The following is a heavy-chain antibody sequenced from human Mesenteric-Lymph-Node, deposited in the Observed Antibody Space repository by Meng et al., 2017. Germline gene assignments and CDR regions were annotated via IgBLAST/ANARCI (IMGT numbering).Heavy chain of an antibody. V-gene: IGHV3-23*01. CDR1: GFSFSSYA. J-gene: IGHJ4*01. D-gene: IGHD3-22*01. CDR3: AKEMRYYDSSGYPQMDY. CDR2: ISSSGAST. Sequence: GGSLRLSCAASGFSFSSYAMSWVRQAPGKGLEWVSTISSSGASTYYADSVKGRFTISRDDSKDTLYLQMNSLRAEDTAVYYCAKEMRYYDSSGYPQMDYWGQGTQVTVSS.